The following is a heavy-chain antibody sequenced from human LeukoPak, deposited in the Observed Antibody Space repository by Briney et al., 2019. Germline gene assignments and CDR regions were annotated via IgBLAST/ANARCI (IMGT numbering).Heavy chain of an antibody. V-gene: IGHV1-69*06. J-gene: IGHJ4*02. Sequence: SVKVSCKASGGTFSSYAISWVRQAPGQGLEWMGGIIPIFGTANYAQKFQGRVTITADKSTSTAYMELSSLRSEDTAVYYCARDKVRSSSSGFDYWGQGTLVTVSS. D-gene: IGHD6-13*01. CDR1: GGTFSSYA. CDR3: ARDKVRSSSSGFDY. CDR2: IIPIFGTA.